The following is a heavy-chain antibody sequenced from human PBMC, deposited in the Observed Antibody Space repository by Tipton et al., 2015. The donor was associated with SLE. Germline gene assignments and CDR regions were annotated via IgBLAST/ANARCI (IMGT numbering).Heavy chain of an antibody. CDR3: ARSEGKWELLDY. D-gene: IGHD1-26*01. V-gene: IGHV4-4*07. CDR2: IYTSGST. Sequence: TLSLTCTVSGGSLSSYYWSWIRQPAGKGLEWIGRIYTSGSTNYNPSLKIRVTISVDTSKNQFSLKLSSVTAADTAVYYCARSEGKWELLDYWGQGTLVTVSS. J-gene: IGHJ4*02. CDR1: GGSLSSYY.